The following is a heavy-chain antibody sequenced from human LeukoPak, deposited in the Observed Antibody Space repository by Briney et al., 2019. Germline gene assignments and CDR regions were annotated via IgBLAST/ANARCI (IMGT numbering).Heavy chain of an antibody. Sequence: PSETLSLTCTVSGGSISSGSYYWSWIRQPAGKGLEWIGRIYTSGSTNYNPSLKSRVTISVGTSKNQFSLKLSSVTAADTAVYYCARAVFSYCSGGSCPYFDYWGQGTLVTVSS. CDR3: ARAVFSYCSGGSCPYFDY. V-gene: IGHV4-61*02. J-gene: IGHJ4*02. CDR2: IYTSGST. D-gene: IGHD2-15*01. CDR1: GGSISSGSYY.